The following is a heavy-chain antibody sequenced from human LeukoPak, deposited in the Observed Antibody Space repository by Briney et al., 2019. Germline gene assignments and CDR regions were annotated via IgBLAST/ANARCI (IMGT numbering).Heavy chain of an antibody. CDR3: ATLKGWYGDGCFDY. D-gene: IGHD6-19*01. Sequence: GALPLASPAARVAFTTIYMGWARPAPGQGGGWGAVIYSDGKAYYAKSVNGRFTISMDSSENTLFLQMNSLRAEDTAVYYCATLKGWYGDGCFDYWGQGTLVTVSS. J-gene: IGHJ4*02. CDR2: IYSDGKA. CDR1: RVAFTTIY. V-gene: IGHV3-53*01.